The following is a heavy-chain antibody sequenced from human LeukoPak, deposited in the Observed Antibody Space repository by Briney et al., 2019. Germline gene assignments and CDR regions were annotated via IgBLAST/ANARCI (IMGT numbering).Heavy chain of an antibody. V-gene: IGHV4-39*07. CDR3: ARVFRFSHFDY. J-gene: IGHJ4*02. CDR2: IFYSGST. Sequence: SETLSLTCTVSDDSINSSNSYWGWVRQPPGKALEWIATIFYSGSTFYSPSLKSRVTVSLDTSKTQFSLRLRSVTAADTAVYYCARVFRFSHFDYWGQGTLVTVSS. D-gene: IGHD3-3*01. CDR1: DDSINSSNSY.